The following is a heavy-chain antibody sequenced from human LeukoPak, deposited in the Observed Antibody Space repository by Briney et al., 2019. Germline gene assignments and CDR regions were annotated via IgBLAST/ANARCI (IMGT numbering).Heavy chain of an antibody. V-gene: IGHV4-4*09. CDR2: TYTSGST. CDR3: ARVGGGTPDRIRQITILEYYYYMDV. J-gene: IGHJ6*03. CDR1: GGSISSYY. D-gene: IGHD3-3*01. Sequence: SETLSLTCTVSGGSISSYYWSWIRQPPGKGLEWIGYTYTSGSTNYNPSLKSRVTISVDTSKNQFSLKLSSVTAADTAVYYCARVGGGTPDRIRQITILEYYYYMDVWGKGTTVTVSS.